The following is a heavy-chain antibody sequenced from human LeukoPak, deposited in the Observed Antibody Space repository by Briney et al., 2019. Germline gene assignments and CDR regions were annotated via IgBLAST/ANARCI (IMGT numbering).Heavy chain of an antibody. CDR3: AKGTYYYDSSGFDY. J-gene: IGHJ4*02. CDR1: GFTFSSYG. D-gene: IGHD3-22*01. V-gene: IGHV3-30*02. CDR2: IWYDGSNK. Sequence: GGSLRLSCAASGFTFSSYGMPWVRQAPGKGLEWVAVIWYDGSNKYYADSVKGRFTISRDNSKNTLYLQMNSLRAEDTAVYYCAKGTYYYDSSGFDYWGQGTLVTVSS.